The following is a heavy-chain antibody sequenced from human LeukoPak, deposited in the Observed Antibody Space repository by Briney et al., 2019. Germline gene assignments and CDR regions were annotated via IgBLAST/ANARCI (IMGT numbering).Heavy chain of an antibody. V-gene: IGHV1-8*02. CDR2: MNPNSGNT. D-gene: IGHD6-13*01. Sequence: ASVKVSCKASGYTFTGYYMHWVRQAPGQGLEWMGWMNPNSGNTGYAQKFQGRVTMTRNTSISTAYMELSSLRSEDTAVYYCARGEIAAAGNWFDPWGQGTLVTVSS. CDR1: GYTFTGYY. CDR3: ARGEIAAAGNWFDP. J-gene: IGHJ5*02.